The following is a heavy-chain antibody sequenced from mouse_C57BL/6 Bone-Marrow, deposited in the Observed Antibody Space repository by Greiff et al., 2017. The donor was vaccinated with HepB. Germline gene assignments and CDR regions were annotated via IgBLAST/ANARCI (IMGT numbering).Heavy chain of an antibody. CDR3: ARGQLRLRFAY. J-gene: IGHJ3*01. D-gene: IGHD3-2*02. CDR2: IHPNSGST. Sequence: VQLQQPGAELVKPGASVKLSCKASGYTFTSYWMHWVKQRPGQGLEWIGMIHPNSGSTNYNEKFKSKATLTVDKSSSTAYMQLSSLTSEDAAVYYCARGQLRLRFAYWGQGTLVTVSA. V-gene: IGHV1-64*01. CDR1: GYTFTSYW.